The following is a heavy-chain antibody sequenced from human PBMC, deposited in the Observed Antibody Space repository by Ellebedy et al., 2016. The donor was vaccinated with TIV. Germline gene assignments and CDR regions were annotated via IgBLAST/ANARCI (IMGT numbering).Heavy chain of an antibody. Sequence: ASVKVSCKASGYTFTSYGISWVRLAPGQGLEWMGSISAYNGDTNYAENLQGRVIMTTDTSTSTAYMELRSLRSEDTAVYYCATDTYSGSYGGDAFDIWGQGTMVTVSS. D-gene: IGHD1-26*01. CDR3: ATDTYSGSYGGDAFDI. CDR2: ISAYNGDT. J-gene: IGHJ3*02. CDR1: GYTFTSYG. V-gene: IGHV1-18*01.